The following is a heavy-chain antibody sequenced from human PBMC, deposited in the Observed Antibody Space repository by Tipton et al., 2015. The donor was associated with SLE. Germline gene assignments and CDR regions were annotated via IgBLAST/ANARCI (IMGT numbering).Heavy chain of an antibody. J-gene: IGHJ5*02. Sequence: TLSLTCTVSGGSISSYYWSWIRQPPGKGLEWIGYIYYSGSTNYNPSLKSRVTISVDTSKNQFSLKLSSVTAADTAVYYCARELGIENWFDPWGQGTLVTVSS. CDR2: IYYSGST. CDR3: ARELGIENWFDP. D-gene: IGHD7-27*01. CDR1: GGSISSYY. V-gene: IGHV4-59*01.